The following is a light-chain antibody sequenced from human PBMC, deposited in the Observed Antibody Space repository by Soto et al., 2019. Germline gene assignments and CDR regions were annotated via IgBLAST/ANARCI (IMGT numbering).Light chain of an antibody. J-gene: IGLJ2*01. CDR1: SSNIGAGYD. CDR2: GNS. CDR3: QSYDSSLSGVV. Sequence: QSVLTQPPSXXXXXXXXXXXXCTGSSSNIGAGYDVHWYQQLPGTAPKLLIYGNSNRPSGVPDRFSGSKSGTSASLAITGLQAEDEADYYCQSYDSSLSGVVFGGGTKLTVL. V-gene: IGLV1-40*01.